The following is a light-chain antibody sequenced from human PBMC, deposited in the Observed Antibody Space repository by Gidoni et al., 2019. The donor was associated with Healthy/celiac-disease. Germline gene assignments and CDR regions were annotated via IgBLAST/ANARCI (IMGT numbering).Light chain of an antibody. V-gene: IGKV1-39*01. Sequence: DIQMTQSSSSLSASVGDRVTITCLASQSIGRYLNWYQQKPGRAPSLLIYATSSLQSVVPSRFSDSGSGTDFTLTISSLHPEDFATYYCQQSYSTPWTFGQGTKVEIK. J-gene: IGKJ1*01. CDR3: QQSYSTPWT. CDR1: QSIGRY. CDR2: ATS.